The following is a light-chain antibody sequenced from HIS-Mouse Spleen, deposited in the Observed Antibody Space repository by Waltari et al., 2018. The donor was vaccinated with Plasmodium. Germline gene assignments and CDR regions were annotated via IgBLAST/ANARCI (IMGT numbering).Light chain of an antibody. CDR2: GSS. Sequence: EIVMTQSPATLSVSPGERATLPCRASQSVSSNLAWYQQKPGHATRLLIDGSSTRATGIPARFSGSGSGTEFTLTISSLQSEDFAVYYCQQYNNWSFTFGPGTKVDIK. CDR3: QQYNNWSFT. CDR1: QSVSSN. J-gene: IGKJ3*01. V-gene: IGKV3-15*01.